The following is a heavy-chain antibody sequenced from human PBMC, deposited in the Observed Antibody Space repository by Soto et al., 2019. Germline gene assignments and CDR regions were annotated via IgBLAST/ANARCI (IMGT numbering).Heavy chain of an antibody. CDR1: GFTFSSYA. CDR2: ISGSGGST. Sequence: EVQLLESGGGLVQPGGSLRLSCAASGFTFSSYAMSWVRQAPGKGLEWVSAISGSGGSTYYADSVKGQFTISRDNSKNTLYLQMNSLRAEDTAVYYCAKDNGWFGELIDYWGQGTLVTVSS. D-gene: IGHD3-10*01. CDR3: AKDNGWFGELIDY. J-gene: IGHJ4*02. V-gene: IGHV3-23*01.